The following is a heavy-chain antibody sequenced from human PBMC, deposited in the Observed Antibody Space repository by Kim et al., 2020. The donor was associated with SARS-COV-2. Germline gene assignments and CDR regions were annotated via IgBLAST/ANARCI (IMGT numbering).Heavy chain of an antibody. CDR2: INIGNGDT. J-gene: IGHJ4*02. D-gene: IGHD5-12*01. CDR3: ARNILRTTTLEY. CDR1: GYIFTNYA. V-gene: IGHV1-3*04. Sequence: ASVKVSCKTSGYIFTNYAIHWVRQAPGQGLEWMGYINIGNGDTRYSQNFQGRVSLTTDTYASTAYMELISLRSDDSAVYYCARNILRTTTLEYWGQGTLVTVSS.